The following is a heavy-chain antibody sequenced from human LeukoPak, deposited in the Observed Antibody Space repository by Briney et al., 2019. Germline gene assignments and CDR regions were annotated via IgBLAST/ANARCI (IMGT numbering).Heavy chain of an antibody. Sequence: PGGSLRLSCAASGFTFSSYGMHWVRQAPGKGLEWVAVISYDGSNKYYADSVKGRFTISRDNSKNTLYLQMNSLRAEDTAVYYCAKRGSGRVWGSYRWYFDYWGQGTLVTVSS. CDR1: GFTFSSYG. J-gene: IGHJ4*02. CDR2: ISYDGSNK. CDR3: AKRGSGRVWGSYRWYFDY. V-gene: IGHV3-30*18. D-gene: IGHD3-16*02.